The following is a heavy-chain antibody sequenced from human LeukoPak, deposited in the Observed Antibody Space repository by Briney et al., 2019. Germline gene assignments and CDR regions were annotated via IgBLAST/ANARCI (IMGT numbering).Heavy chain of an antibody. D-gene: IGHD3-16*02. Sequence: GGSLRLSCAASGFTFSSYWMSWVRQAPGKGLEWVANIKQDGSEKYYVDSVKGRFTISRDNAKNSLYLQMNSLRAEDTAVYYCARDLARGFDYDYVWGSYRPEYYFDYWGQGALVTVSS. CDR1: GFTFSSYW. J-gene: IGHJ4*02. CDR2: IKQDGSEK. V-gene: IGHV3-7*01. CDR3: ARDLARGFDYDYVWGSYRPEYYFDY.